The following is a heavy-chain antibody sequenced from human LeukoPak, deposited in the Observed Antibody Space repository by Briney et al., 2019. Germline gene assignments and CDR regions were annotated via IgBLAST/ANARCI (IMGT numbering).Heavy chain of an antibody. D-gene: IGHD4-17*01. CDR2: ISGDADST. CDR3: AKDMEDDYGDPTINYYYYGMDV. V-gene: IGHV3-43*02. J-gene: IGHJ6*02. Sequence: GAPLSLSCAASGFTFDDYAMHWVRQAPGKGLELVSLISGDADSTYYADSVKGRFTISRDNSKNSLYLQMNSLRTEDTALYYCAKDMEDDYGDPTINYYYYGMDVWGQGTTVTVSS. CDR1: GFTFDDYA.